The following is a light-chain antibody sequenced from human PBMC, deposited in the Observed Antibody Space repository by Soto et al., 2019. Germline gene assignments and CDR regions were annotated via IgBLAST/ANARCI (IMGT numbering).Light chain of an antibody. Sequence: DIQMTQSPSSLSASVGDRVTITCRASQSISTHLSWYQQKPGKAPKLLVYAASSLQSGVPSRFSGSGSGTDFTLTISSLQPEDFAIYYCQQRTDRPPWTFGQGTKVESK. CDR2: AAS. CDR3: QQRTDRPPWT. CDR1: QSISTH. V-gene: IGKV1-39*01. J-gene: IGKJ1*01.